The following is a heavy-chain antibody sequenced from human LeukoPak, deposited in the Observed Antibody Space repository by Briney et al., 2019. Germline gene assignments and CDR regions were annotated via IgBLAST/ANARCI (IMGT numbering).Heavy chain of an antibody. V-gene: IGHV4-34*01. CDR2: INHSGST. D-gene: IGHD2-15*01. Sequence: SETLSLTCAVYGGSFSGYYWSWIRQPPGKGLEWIGEINHSGSTNYNPSLKSRVTISVDTSKNQFSLKLSSVTAADTAVYYCARGGCSGGSCYGPGWFDPWGQGTLVTVSS. CDR1: GGSFSGYY. CDR3: ARGGCSGGSCYGPGWFDP. J-gene: IGHJ5*02.